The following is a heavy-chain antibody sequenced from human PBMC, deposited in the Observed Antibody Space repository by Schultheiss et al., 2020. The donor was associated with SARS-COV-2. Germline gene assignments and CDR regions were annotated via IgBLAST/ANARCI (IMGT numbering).Heavy chain of an antibody. J-gene: IGHJ6*02. D-gene: IGHD3-22*01. CDR2: INPISGGT. CDR1: GYTFTGYY. V-gene: IGHV1-2*04. CDR3: ARDYYDSSGYYFPGRGPIGRGYGMDV. Sequence: ASVKVSCKASGYTFTGYYMHWVRQAPGQGLEWMGWINPISGGTNYAQKFQGWVTMTRDTSISTAYMELSRLRSDDTAVYYCARDYYDSSGYYFPGRGPIGRGYGMDVWGQGTTVTVSS.